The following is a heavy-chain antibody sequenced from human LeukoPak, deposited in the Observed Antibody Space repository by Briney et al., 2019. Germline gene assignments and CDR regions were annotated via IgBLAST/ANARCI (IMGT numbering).Heavy chain of an antibody. D-gene: IGHD3-10*01. CDR2: INHSGST. J-gene: IGHJ4*02. V-gene: IGHV4-34*01. CDR1: GGSFSGYY. Sequence: SETLSLTCAVYGGSFSGYYWSWIRQPPGKGLEWIGEINHSGSTNYNPSLKSRVAISVDTSKNQFSLKLSSMTAADTAVYYCARRYYGSGLGYWGQGTLVTVSS. CDR3: ARRYYGSGLGY.